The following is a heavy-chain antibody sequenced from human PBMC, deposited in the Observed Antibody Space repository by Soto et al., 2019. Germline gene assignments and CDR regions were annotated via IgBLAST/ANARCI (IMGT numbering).Heavy chain of an antibody. Sequence: GSLRLSCAASGFTFSSYSMNWVRQAPGKGLEWVSSISSSSSYIYYADSVKGRFTISRDNAKNSLYLQMNSLRAEDTAVYYXXXXXXIAAAXIWXQGTMXTVSS. CDR1: GFTFSSYS. D-gene: IGHD6-13*01. CDR2: ISSSSSYI. V-gene: IGHV3-21*01. J-gene: IGHJ3*02. CDR3: XXXXXIAAAXI.